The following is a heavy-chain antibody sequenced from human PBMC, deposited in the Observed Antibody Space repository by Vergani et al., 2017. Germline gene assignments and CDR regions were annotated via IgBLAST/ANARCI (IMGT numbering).Heavy chain of an antibody. CDR1: GYTFTSNA. V-gene: IGHV7-4-1*02. D-gene: IGHD3-10*01. J-gene: IGHJ1*01. Sequence: QVQLVQSGSELKKPGASSKVSCKASGYTFTSNAMNWVRQAPGQGLEWMGWINTNTGNPTYAQGFTGLFVFSLDTSVSTAYLQISSLKAVDTAVYYCSRGNVLLWFGDFQHWGQGTLVTVSS. CDR2: INTNTGNP. CDR3: SRGNVLLWFGDFQH.